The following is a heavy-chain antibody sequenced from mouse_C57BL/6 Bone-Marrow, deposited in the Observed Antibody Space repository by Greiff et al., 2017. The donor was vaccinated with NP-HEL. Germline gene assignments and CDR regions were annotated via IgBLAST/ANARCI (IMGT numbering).Heavy chain of an antibody. CDR1: GYTFTGYW. CDR3: ARRDSNYDYAMDY. V-gene: IGHV1-9*01. J-gene: IGHJ4*01. D-gene: IGHD2-5*01. CDR2: ILPGSGST. Sequence: QVQLQQSGAELMKPGASVKLSCKATGYTFTGYWIEWVKQRPGHGLEWIGEILPGSGSTNYNEKFKGKATFTADTSSNTAYMQLSSPTTEDSAIYYCARRDSNYDYAMDYWGQGTSVTVSS.